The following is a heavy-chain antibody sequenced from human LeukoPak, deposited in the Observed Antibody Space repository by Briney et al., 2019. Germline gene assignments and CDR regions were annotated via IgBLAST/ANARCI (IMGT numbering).Heavy chain of an antibody. CDR1: GDSVVSNSTA. V-gene: IGHV6-1*01. J-gene: IGHJ3*01. CDR3: ARGGQGDGYSADEAFDF. Sequence: QTLSLTCVISGDSVVSNSTACNWIRQSPSRGLEWLGRTYYRSKWYNDYAVSVKSRITINPDTSKNQFSLQLNSVTPEDTAVYYCARGGQGDGYSADEAFDFWGQGTMVTVS. CDR2: TYYRSKWYN. D-gene: IGHD5-24*01.